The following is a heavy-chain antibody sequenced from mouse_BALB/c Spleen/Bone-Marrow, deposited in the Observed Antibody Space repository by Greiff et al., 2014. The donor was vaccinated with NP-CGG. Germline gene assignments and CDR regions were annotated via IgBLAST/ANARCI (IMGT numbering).Heavy chain of an antibody. CDR2: IDPANGNT. CDR3: ASYRYAWYFDV. D-gene: IGHD2-14*01. V-gene: IGHV14-3*02. J-gene: IGHJ1*01. Sequence: DVQLQESGAELVKPGASVKLSCTASGFNIKDTYMHWVKQRPEQGLEWIGRIDPANGNTKYDPKFQGKATITADTSSNTAYLQLSSLTSEDTAVYHCASYRYAWYFDVWGAGTTVTVSS. CDR1: GFNIKDTY.